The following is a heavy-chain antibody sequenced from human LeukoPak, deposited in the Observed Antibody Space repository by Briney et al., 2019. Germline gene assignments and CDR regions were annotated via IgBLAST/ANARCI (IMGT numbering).Heavy chain of an antibody. D-gene: IGHD3-10*01. V-gene: IGHV3-7*01. CDR3: ARRHGYGSYLDY. Sequence: GGSLRPSCAASGFTFSTYWMSWVRQAPGKGLEWVANIEQDGSEKYYVDSVKGRFTISRDNAKSSLYLQMNSLRAEATAVYYCARRHGYGSYLDYWGQGTLVTVSS. J-gene: IGHJ4*02. CDR2: IEQDGSEK. CDR1: GFTFSTYW.